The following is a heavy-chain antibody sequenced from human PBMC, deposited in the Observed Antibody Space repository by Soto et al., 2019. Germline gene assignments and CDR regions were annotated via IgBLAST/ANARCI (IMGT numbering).Heavy chain of an antibody. V-gene: IGHV3-53*02. D-gene: IGHD3-10*01. CDR2: LYSGGST. Sequence: EVQLVETGGGLIQPGGSLRLSCAASGLTVSSNYMNWVRQAPGKGLEWVSVLYSGGSTHYAGSVKRRFIISRDNSKNTVYLQMNSLRVEDTAIYYCARDRPGDEGDSFDIWGHGTMVTVSS. CDR3: ARDRPGDEGDSFDI. CDR1: GLTVSSNY. J-gene: IGHJ3*02.